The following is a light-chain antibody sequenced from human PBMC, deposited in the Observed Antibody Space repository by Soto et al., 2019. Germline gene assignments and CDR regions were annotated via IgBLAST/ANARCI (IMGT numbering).Light chain of an antibody. Sequence: QSVLTQPASVSGSPGQSITISCTGTSSDVGGYNYVSWYQQHPGKAPKLLIYDVSNRPSGVSTRFSGSKSGNTASLTISGLRAEDEADYYCSSYTSGSTLLFGGGTKLTV. V-gene: IGLV2-14*01. J-gene: IGLJ3*02. CDR1: SSDVGGYNY. CDR3: SSYTSGSTLL. CDR2: DVS.